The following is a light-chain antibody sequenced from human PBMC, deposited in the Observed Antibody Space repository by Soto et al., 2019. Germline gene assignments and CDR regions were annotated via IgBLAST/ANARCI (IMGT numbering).Light chain of an antibody. CDR3: QQFAISPT. CDR1: HNIERW. Sequence: IQMTQSPSTLSASVGDRVTITCRASHNIERWMAWYQQKPGKAPSLLIFDASTLRSGVPSRFSGSGSGTDFTLTIRRMQPDDFANYYCQQFAISPTFGQGTKVDIK. J-gene: IGKJ1*01. V-gene: IGKV1-5*01. CDR2: DAS.